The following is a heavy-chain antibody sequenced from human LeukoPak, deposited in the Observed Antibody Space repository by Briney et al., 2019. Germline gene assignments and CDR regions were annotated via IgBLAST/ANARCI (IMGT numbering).Heavy chain of an antibody. D-gene: IGHD3-22*01. CDR2: LTGSGGST. J-gene: IGHJ4*02. V-gene: IGHV3-23*01. CDR1: GFTFSSSS. Sequence: GGSLRLSCAASGFTFSSSSMSWVRQAPGKGLEWVSALTGSGGSTYYADSVKGRFTISRDNSKKTLFLHMNSLRAEDTAVYFCASEAPSSGFDYWGQGTLVTVSS. CDR3: ASEAPSSGFDY.